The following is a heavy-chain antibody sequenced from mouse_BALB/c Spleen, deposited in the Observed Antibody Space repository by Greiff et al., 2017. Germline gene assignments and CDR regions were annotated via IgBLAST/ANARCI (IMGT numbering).Heavy chain of an antibody. D-gene: IGHD5-1*01. CDR2: IRSKSNNYAT. CDR1: GFTFNTYA. V-gene: IGHV10-1*02. Sequence: EVKLMESGGGLVQPKGSLKLSCAASGFTFNTYAMNWVRQAPGKGLEWVARIRSKSNNYATYYADSVKDRFTISRDDSQSMLYLQMNNLKTEDTAMYYCVRHLREGAMDYWGQGTSVTVSS. J-gene: IGHJ4*01. CDR3: VRHLREGAMDY.